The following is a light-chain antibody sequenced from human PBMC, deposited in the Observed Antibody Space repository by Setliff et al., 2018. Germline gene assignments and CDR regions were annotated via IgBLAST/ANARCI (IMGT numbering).Light chain of an antibody. CDR2: EVS. CDR3: ISYTASFTYV. V-gene: IGLV2-14*01. CDR1: SSDVGGYNY. J-gene: IGLJ1*01. Sequence: QSVLTQPASVSVSPGQSITISCTGTSSDVGGYNYVSWYQQHPGKAPKLIIFEVSDRPSGTSNRFSGSKSGNTASLTISGLQAEDEADYYCISYTASFTYVFGTGTKVTVL.